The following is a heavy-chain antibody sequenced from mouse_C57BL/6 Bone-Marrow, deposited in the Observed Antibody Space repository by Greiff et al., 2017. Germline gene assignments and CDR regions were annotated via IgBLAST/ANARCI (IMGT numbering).Heavy chain of an antibody. CDR1: GYTFTSYW. Sequence: QVQLQQPGAELVMPGASVKLSCKASGYTFTSYWMHWVKQRPGQGLEWIGEIDPSDSYTNYNQKFKGKSTLTVDTSSSTAYMQLSSLTSEDSAVYYCARSGLDYFDYWGQGTTLTVSS. V-gene: IGHV1-69*01. CDR2: IDPSDSYT. CDR3: ARSGLDYFDY. J-gene: IGHJ2*01. D-gene: IGHD2-13*01.